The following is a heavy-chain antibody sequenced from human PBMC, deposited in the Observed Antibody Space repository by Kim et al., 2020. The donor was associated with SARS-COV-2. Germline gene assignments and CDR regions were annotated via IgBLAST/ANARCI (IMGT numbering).Heavy chain of an antibody. D-gene: IGHD3-3*01. J-gene: IGHJ4*02. V-gene: IGHV4-34*01. Sequence: SETLSLTCAVYGGSFSGYYWSWIRQPPGKGLEWIGEINHSGSTNYNPSLKSRVTISVDTSKNQFSLKLSSVTAADTAVYYCATFSTRTLYHFDYWGQGT. CDR1: GGSFSGYY. CDR2: INHSGST. CDR3: ATFSTRTLYHFDY.